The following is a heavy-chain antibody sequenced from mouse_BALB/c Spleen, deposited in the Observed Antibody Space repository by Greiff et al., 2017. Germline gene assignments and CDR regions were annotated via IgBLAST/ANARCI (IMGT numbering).Heavy chain of an antibody. D-gene: IGHD2-4*01. CDR3: ARATYYDYDGAWRPYAMDY. V-gene: IGHV5-17*02. CDR1: GFTFSSFG. CDR2: ISSGSSTI. Sequence: EVKLVESGGGLVQPGGSRKLSCAASGFTFSSFGMHWVRQAPEKGLEWVAYISSGSSTIYYADTVKGRFTISRDNPKNTLFLQMTSLRSEDTAMYYCARATYYDYDGAWRPYAMDYWGQGTSVTVSS. J-gene: IGHJ4*01.